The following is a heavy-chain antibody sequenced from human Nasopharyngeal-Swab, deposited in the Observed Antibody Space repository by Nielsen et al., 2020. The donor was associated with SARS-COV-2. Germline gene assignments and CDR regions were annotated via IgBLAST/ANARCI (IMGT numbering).Heavy chain of an antibody. CDR3: AKKGVIAAAGTNYYYGMDV. CDR1: GFSFNNYA. J-gene: IGHJ6*02. V-gene: IGHV3-23*03. Sequence: GGSLRLSCAASGFSFNNYAMSWIRQAPGRGLEWVSLIYSGGSTTYYADSVKGRFTISRDNSKNTLYLQMNSLRAEDTAVYYCAKKGVIAAAGTNYYYGMDVWGQGTTVTVSS. CDR2: IYSGGSTT. D-gene: IGHD6-13*01.